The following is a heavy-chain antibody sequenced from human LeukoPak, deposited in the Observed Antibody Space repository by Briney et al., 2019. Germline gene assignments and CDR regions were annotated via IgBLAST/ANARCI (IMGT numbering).Heavy chain of an antibody. CDR3: ARLRLEWLIEAASWFDP. J-gene: IGHJ5*02. D-gene: IGHD3-3*01. Sequence: SETLSLTCTVSGGSLSSSSYYWGWIRQPPGKGLEWIGNIYYSGSTYYNPSLKSRVTISVDTSKNQFSLRLSSVTAADTAVYYCARLRLEWLIEAASWFDPWGQGTLVTVSS. CDR2: IYYSGST. CDR1: GGSLSSSSYY. V-gene: IGHV4-39*01.